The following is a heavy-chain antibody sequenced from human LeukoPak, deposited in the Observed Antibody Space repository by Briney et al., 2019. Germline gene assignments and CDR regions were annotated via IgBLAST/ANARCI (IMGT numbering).Heavy chain of an antibody. CDR2: ISSSSSYI. J-gene: IGHJ4*02. CDR1: GFTFSSYS. D-gene: IGHD3-22*01. V-gene: IGHV3-21*01. CDR3: ARDLRRGYDSLGSGY. Sequence: GGSLRLSCAASGFTFSSYSMNWVRQALGKGLEWVSSISSSSSYIYYADSVKGRFTISRDNAKNSLYLQMNSLRAEDTAVYYCARDLRRGYDSLGSGYWGQGTLVTVSS.